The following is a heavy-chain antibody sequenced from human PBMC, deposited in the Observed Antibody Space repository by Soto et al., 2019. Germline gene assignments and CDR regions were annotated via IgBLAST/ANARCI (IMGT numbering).Heavy chain of an antibody. CDR2: IIPIFGTA. CDR1: GGTFSSYA. Sequence: ASVNGSCKASGGTFSSYAISWVRQAPGQGLEWMGGIIPIFGTANYAQKFQGRVTITADKSTSTAYMELSSLRSEDTAVYYCAKDSSTVTTRAFDYYYGMDVWGQGTTVTVSS. D-gene: IGHD4-4*01. CDR3: AKDSSTVTTRAFDYYYGMDV. J-gene: IGHJ6*02. V-gene: IGHV1-69*06.